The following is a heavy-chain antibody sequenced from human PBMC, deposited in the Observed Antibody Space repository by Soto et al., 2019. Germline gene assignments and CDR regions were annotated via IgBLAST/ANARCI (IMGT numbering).Heavy chain of an antibody. J-gene: IGHJ4*02. Sequence: ASVKVSCKASGGTFSSYAISGVRQAPGQGLEWMGGIIPIFGTANYAQKFQGRVTITADESTSTAYMGLSSLRSEDTAVYYCARAFGSLTVTTTFDYWGQGTLVTVSS. CDR3: ARAFGSLTVTTTFDY. V-gene: IGHV1-69*13. CDR2: IIPIFGTA. CDR1: GGTFSSYA. D-gene: IGHD4-4*01.